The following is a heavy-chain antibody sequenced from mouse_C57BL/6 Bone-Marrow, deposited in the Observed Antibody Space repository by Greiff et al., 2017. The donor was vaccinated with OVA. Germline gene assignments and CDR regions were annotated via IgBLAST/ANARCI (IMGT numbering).Heavy chain of an antibody. V-gene: IGHV5-17*01. CDR1: GFTFSDYG. J-gene: IGHJ2*01. CDR2: ISSGSSTI. CDR3: ARRLRYFDY. Sequence: DVKLVESGGGLVKPGGSLKLSCAASGFTFSDYGMHWVRQAPEKGLEWVAYISSGSSTIYYADTVKGRFTISRDNAKSTLFLQMTSLRSEDTAMYYCARRLRYFDYWGQGTTLTVSS. D-gene: IGHD2-4*01.